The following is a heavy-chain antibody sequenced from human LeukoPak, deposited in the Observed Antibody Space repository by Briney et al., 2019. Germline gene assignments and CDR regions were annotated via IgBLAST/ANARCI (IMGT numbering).Heavy chain of an antibody. J-gene: IGHJ4*02. D-gene: IGHD2-2*01. CDR1: GGSISSSNW. Sequence: PSGTLSLTCAVSGGSISSSNWWSWVRRPPGKGLEWIGEIYHSGSTNYNPSLKSRVTISVDKSKNQFSLKLSSVTAADTAVYYCARVKVVPAAMGFDYWGQGTLVTVSS. CDR2: IYHSGST. V-gene: IGHV4-4*02. CDR3: ARVKVVPAAMGFDY.